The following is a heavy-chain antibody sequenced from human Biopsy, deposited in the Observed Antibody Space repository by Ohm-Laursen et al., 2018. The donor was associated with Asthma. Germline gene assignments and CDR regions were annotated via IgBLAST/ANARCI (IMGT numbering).Heavy chain of an antibody. D-gene: IGHD3-10*01. Sequence: SETLSLTCSVSGASASTPNYWAWIRQPPGKRLEWVGSVYYTGNTYYNQSLKSRLSLSVDTSRNQFSLRLRSVTAADTAVYFCARHWSGNGWQDIYNWFDPWGQGTQVTVSS. J-gene: IGHJ5*01. CDR3: ARHWSGNGWQDIYNWFDP. V-gene: IGHV4-39*01. CDR1: GASASTPNY. CDR2: VYYTGNT.